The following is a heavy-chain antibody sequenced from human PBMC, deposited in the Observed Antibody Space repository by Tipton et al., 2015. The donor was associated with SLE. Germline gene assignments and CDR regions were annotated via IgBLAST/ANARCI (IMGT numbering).Heavy chain of an antibody. CDR3: ARSRDSSSYYYYYMDV. D-gene: IGHD6-13*01. CDR2: IYYSGST. Sequence: TLSLTCTVSGGSISGYYWSWIRQPPGKGLEWIGYIYYSGSTNYNPSLKSRVTISVDTSKNQFSLKLSSVTAADTAVYYCARSRDSSSYYYYYMDVWGKGTTVTVSS. V-gene: IGHV4-59*01. CDR1: GGSISGYY. J-gene: IGHJ6*03.